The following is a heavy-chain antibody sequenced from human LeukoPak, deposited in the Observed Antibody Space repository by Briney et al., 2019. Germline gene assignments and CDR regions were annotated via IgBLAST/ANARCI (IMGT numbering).Heavy chain of an antibody. Sequence: GASLRLSCAASGFTFSNYAMSWARQAPGKGLEWVSAIVGSGGSTYYADSVKGRFTISRDNPKNTLYLQMNSLRAEDTAVYYCAKWGDYDILTGYYDSDYWGQGTLVTVSS. D-gene: IGHD3-9*01. CDR1: GFTFSNYA. V-gene: IGHV3-23*01. CDR3: AKWGDYDILTGYYDSDY. CDR2: IVGSGGST. J-gene: IGHJ4*02.